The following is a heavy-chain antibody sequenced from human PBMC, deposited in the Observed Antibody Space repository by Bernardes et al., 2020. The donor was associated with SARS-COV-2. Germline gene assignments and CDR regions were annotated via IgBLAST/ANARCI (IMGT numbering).Heavy chain of an antibody. D-gene: IGHD3-3*01. CDR3: AADSNDFSTGE. J-gene: IGHJ4*02. Sequence: GGSLRLSCTASGFMFSRYGMWWVRQAPGKGLAWMALITFDGTEKNYVDSVRGRFTISRDNSKNTMYLQMNSLREDDTAVYYCAADSNDFSTGEWGRGTLVTVSS. V-gene: IGHV3-30*03. CDR2: ITFDGTEK. CDR1: GFMFSRYG.